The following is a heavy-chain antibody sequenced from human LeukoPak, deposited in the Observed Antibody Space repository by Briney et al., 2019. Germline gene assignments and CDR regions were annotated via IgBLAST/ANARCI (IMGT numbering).Heavy chain of an antibody. CDR3: APYYYDSSGYFIPGY. D-gene: IGHD3-22*01. Sequence: ASVKVSCKVSGYTLTELSMHWVRQAPGKGLEWMGGFDPEDGETIYAQKFRGRVTMTEDTSTDTAYMELSSLRSEDTAVYYCAPYYYDSSGYFIPGYWGQGTLVTVSS. CDR1: GYTLTELS. CDR2: FDPEDGET. J-gene: IGHJ4*02. V-gene: IGHV1-24*01.